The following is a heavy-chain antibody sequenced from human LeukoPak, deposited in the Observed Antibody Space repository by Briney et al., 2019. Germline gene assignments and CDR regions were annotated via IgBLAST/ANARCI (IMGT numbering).Heavy chain of an antibody. J-gene: IGHJ2*01. CDR3: ARAGNDSSGYNDWYLDL. CDR1: GFTFSSYD. D-gene: IGHD3-22*01. CDR2: IGTAGDT. V-gene: IGHV3-13*04. Sequence: QPGGSLRLSCAASGFTFSSYDMHWVRQATGKGLEWVSAIGTAGDTYYPGSVKGRFTISRENAKNSLYLQMNSLRDGDTAVYYCARAGNDSSGYNDWYLDLWGRGTLVTVAS.